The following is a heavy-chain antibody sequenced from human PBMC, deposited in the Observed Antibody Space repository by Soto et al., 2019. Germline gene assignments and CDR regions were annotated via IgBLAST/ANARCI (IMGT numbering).Heavy chain of an antibody. CDR3: AVGMTYDILTNPTYYFDY. J-gene: IGHJ4*02. V-gene: IGHV1-69*13. CDR1: GGTFSSYA. CDR2: IIPIFGTA. D-gene: IGHD3-9*01. Sequence: SVKVSCKASGGTFSSYAISWVRQAPGQGLEWMGGIIPIFGTANYAQKFQGRVTITADESTSTAYMELSSLRSEDTAVYYCAVGMTYDILTNPTYYFDYWGQGTLVTVSS.